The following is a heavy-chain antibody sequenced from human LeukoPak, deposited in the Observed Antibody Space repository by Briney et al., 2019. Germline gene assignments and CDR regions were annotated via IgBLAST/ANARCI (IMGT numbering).Heavy chain of an antibody. J-gene: IGHJ3*02. CDR1: GGSIISYY. V-gene: IGHV4-4*07. CDR3: ARDTWELWECAFDI. D-gene: IGHD1-26*01. Sequence: SETLSLTCTVSGGSIISYYWSWIRQPAGRGLEWIGRIYTSGSTNYNPSLKSRVTMSVDTSKNQFSLKLSSVTAADTAVYYCARDTWELWECAFDIWGQGTMVTVSS. CDR2: IYTSGST.